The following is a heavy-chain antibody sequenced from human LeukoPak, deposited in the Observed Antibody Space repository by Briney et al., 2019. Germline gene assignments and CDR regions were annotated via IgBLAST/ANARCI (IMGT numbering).Heavy chain of an antibody. V-gene: IGHV3-30*18. Sequence: GGSLRLSCAASGFTFSSYGMHWVRQAPGKGLEWVAVISYDGSNKYYADSVKGRFTISRDNSKNTLYLQMNSLRAEDTAVYSCAKDAGYCSSTSCYAGFDYWGQGTLVTVSS. CDR3: AKDAGYCSSTSCYAGFDY. D-gene: IGHD2-2*01. CDR2: ISYDGSNK. CDR1: GFTFSSYG. J-gene: IGHJ4*02.